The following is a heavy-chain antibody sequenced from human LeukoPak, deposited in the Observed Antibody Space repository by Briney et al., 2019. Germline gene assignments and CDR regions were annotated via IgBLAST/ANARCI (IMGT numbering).Heavy chain of an antibody. CDR1: GASLNSGTYY. CDR2: IHYSGST. CDR3: ARADSGYESRGNFDI. V-gene: IGHV4-31*03. Sequence: SQTLSLTCTVSGASLNSGTYYWSWIRQRPGKGLEWIGYIHYSGSTYYKPSLKRRLTISVDTSNNQFSLKLTSLSAADTAVYFCARADSGYESRGNFDIWGQGTMDSVSS. J-gene: IGHJ3*02. D-gene: IGHD5-12*01.